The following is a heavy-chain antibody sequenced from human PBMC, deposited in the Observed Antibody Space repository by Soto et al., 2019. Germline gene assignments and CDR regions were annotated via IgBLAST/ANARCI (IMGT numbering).Heavy chain of an antibody. V-gene: IGHV3-30*18. J-gene: IGHJ6*02. CDR1: GFTFSSYG. D-gene: IGHD7-27*01. CDR3: AKDLLGPGRAYGMDV. CDR2: ISYDGSNK. Sequence: VPLVESGGGVVQPGRSLRLSCAASGFTFSSYGMHWVRQAPGKGLEWVAVISYDGSNKYYADSVKGRFTISRDNSKNTLYLQMNSLRAEDTAVYYCAKDLLGPGRAYGMDVWGQGTTVTVSS.